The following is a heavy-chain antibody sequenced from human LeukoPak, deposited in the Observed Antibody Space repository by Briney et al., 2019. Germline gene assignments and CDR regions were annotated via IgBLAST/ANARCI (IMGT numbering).Heavy chain of an antibody. D-gene: IGHD4-23*01. CDR3: GRVTGGNSLDY. CDR1: GGSISNYH. V-gene: IGHV4-59*01. Sequence: SETLSLTCTVSGGSISNYHWSWIREPPGKGLEWIGDIYNSGNTNYNPSLKSRVTISVDTSKNQFSLKLSSVTAADTAMYYCGRVTGGNSLDYWGQGTLVTVSS. CDR2: IYNSGNT. J-gene: IGHJ4*02.